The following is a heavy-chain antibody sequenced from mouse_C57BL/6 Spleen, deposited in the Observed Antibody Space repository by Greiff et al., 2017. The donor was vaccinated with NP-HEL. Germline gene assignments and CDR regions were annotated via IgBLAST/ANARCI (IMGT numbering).Heavy chain of an antibody. V-gene: IGHV1-81*01. CDR3: ARGGLNTDVSRYFDD. CDR1: GYTFTTYG. Sequence: VQLMESGGGLVQPGASVKLSCEASGYTFTTYGMSWVRQTTGKGLEWVGAINSRSGNTYNNETVKGKARLTRDKSTRKAYMELRRLTSEDSAVYFCARGGLNTDVSRYFDDWGKGTTVTVSS. CDR2: INSRSGNT. D-gene: IGHD1-1*01. J-gene: IGHJ1*03.